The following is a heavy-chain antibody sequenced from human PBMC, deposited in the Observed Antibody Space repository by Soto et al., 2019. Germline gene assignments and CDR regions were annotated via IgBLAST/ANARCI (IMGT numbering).Heavy chain of an antibody. CDR1: GFTFSSYW. J-gene: IGHJ4*02. CDR2: IKEDGSEQ. Sequence: EVQLVESGGGLVQPGGSLRLSCAASGFTFSSYWMTWVRQAPGKGLEWVAKIKEDGSEQNYVDSAKGRFTISRDNAKSSLYLQMNSLRVDDTAMYYCTRNQVKADYWGQGTLVTLSS. V-gene: IGHV3-7*01. D-gene: IGHD3-10*01. CDR3: TRNQVKADY.